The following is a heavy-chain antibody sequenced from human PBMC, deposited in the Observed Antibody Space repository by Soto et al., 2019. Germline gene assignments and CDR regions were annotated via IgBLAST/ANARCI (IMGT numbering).Heavy chain of an antibody. D-gene: IGHD4-4*01. CDR3: ARGGSTGNWFDP. V-gene: IGHV3-74*01. CDR1: GLTFSGFW. J-gene: IGHJ5*02. Sequence: GGSLRLSCAAPGLTFSGFWMHWVRQAPGKGLVWVSRINSDGSGIAYADSVKGRFTIARDNAKNTLSLEMNSLRAEDTAVYYCARGGSTGNWFDPWGQGTLVTVSS. CDR2: INSDGSGI.